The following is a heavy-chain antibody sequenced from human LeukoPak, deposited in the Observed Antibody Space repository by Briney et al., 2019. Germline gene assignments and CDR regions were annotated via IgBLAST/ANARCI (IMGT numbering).Heavy chain of an antibody. CDR2: FDPEDGET. CDR1: GYTLTELS. V-gene: IGHV1-24*01. CDR3: ARDLRKWLRSDAFDI. J-gene: IGHJ3*02. D-gene: IGHD5-12*01. Sequence: ASVKVSCKVSGYTLTELSMHWVRQAPGQGLEWMGGFDPEDGETIYAQKFQGRVTMTEDTSTDTAYMELSSLRSEDTAVYYCARDLRKWLRSDAFDIWGQGTMVTVSS.